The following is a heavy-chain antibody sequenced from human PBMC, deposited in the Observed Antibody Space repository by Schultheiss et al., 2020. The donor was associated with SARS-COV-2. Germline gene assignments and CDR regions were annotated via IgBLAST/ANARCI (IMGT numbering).Heavy chain of an antibody. V-gene: IGHV5-51*01. D-gene: IGHD6-19*01. Sequence: GESLKISCKGSGYSFTNYWIGWVRQMPGKGLEWMGIIYPGDSDTRYSPSFQGQVTISADKSISTAYLQWSSLKASDTAMYYCARRTYSSGWYGGYNWFDPWGQGTLVTVSS. CDR2: IYPGDSDT. CDR1: GYSFTNYW. CDR3: ARRTYSSGWYGGYNWFDP. J-gene: IGHJ5*02.